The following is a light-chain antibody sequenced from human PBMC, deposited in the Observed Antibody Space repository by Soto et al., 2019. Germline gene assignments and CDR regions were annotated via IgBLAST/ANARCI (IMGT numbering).Light chain of an antibody. CDR2: GAS. CDR3: QQYNNWPRT. Sequence: ETLMTQSAATLSVSPGERVTLSCRASQSVNSNLAWYQQKPCQAPRLLIYGASTRVTGIPARFSGSGSGTDFTLAISSLQSEDFAIYYCQQYNNWPRTFGQGTKVEI. V-gene: IGKV3-15*01. CDR1: QSVNSN. J-gene: IGKJ1*01.